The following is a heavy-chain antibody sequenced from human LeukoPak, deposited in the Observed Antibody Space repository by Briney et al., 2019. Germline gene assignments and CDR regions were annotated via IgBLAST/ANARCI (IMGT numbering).Heavy chain of an antibody. J-gene: IGHJ3*02. V-gene: IGHV1-18*01. CDR1: GYSFTNYG. Sequence: ASVKVSCKASGYSFTNYGIMWVRQAPGQGFEWMGWISTYNGNINNAQKFQGRVSMTTDTSTRTVYMELRSLRSDDTAVYYCARGFCSSTSCYLSSIDAFDIWGQGTVVTVSS. D-gene: IGHD2-2*01. CDR2: ISTYNGNI. CDR3: ARGFCSSTSCYLSSIDAFDI.